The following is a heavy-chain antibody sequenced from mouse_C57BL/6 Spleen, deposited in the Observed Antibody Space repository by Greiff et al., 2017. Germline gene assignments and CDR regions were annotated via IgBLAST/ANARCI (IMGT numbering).Heavy chain of an antibody. CDR2: ISSGGSYT. CDR3: ARHGYGSSYPYYFDY. CDR1: GFTFSSYG. Sequence: EVQRVESGGDLVKPGGSLKLSCAASGFTFSSYGMSWVRQTPDKRLEWVATISSGGSYTYYPDSVKGRFTISRDNAKNTLYLQMSSLKSEDTAMYYCARHGYGSSYPYYFDYWGQGTTLTVSS. J-gene: IGHJ2*01. V-gene: IGHV5-6*01. D-gene: IGHD1-1*01.